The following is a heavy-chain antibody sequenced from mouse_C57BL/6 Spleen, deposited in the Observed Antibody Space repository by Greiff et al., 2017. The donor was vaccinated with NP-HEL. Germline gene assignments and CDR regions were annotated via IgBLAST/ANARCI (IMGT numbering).Heavy chain of an antibody. CDR1: GFTFSDYY. V-gene: IGHV5-16*01. D-gene: IGHD3-3*01. J-gene: IGHJ2*01. CDR2: INYDGSST. CDR3: ARVGGLCFDY. Sequence: EVQLVESEGGLVQPGSSMKLSCTASGFTFSDYYMAWVRQVPEKGLEWVANINYDGSSTYYLDSLKSRFIISRDNAKNILYLQMSSLKSEDTATYYCARVGGLCFDYWGQGTTLTVSS.